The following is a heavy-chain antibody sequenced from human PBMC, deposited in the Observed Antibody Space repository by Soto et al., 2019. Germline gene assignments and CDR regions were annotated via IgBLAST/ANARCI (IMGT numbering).Heavy chain of an antibody. Sequence: GASVKVSCKASRVAFSKFIVTRVRQAPGLGLEWVGGIIPIFGTANYAQKFQGRVTITADESTSTSYMEVNNLRSEDTAVYYCAKVRYSSPMGYYYGMDVWGQGTTVTVSS. CDR2: IIPIFGTA. D-gene: IGHD6-19*01. V-gene: IGHV1-69*13. CDR3: AKVRYSSPMGYYYGMDV. CDR1: RVAFSKFI. J-gene: IGHJ6*02.